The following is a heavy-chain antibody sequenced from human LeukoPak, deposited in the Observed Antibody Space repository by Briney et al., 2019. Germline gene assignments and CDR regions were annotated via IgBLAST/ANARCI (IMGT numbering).Heavy chain of an antibody. D-gene: IGHD3-10*01. CDR3: ATLMYRYDSGSWDY. V-gene: IGHV3-48*03. Sequence: PGGSLRLSCAASGFSFSSYEMNWVRQAPGKGLEWVSFIGSSGNNIYYSDSVKGRFTISRDNANNSLYLQMNSLRAEDTAVYYCATLMYRYDSGSWDYWGQGTLVTVSS. CDR1: GFSFSSYE. J-gene: IGHJ4*02. CDR2: IGSSGNNI.